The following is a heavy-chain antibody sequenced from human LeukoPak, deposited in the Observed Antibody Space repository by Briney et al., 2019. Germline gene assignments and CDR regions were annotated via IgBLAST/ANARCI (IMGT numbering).Heavy chain of an antibody. V-gene: IGHV1-2*02. CDR2: INPNSGVT. CDR1: RYTFTGYY. J-gene: IGHJ5*02. D-gene: IGHD3-10*01. CDR3: ARDGIYGSGSYYEISWFDP. Sequence: GASVKVSCKASRYTFTGYYMHWVRQAPGQGLEWMGWINPNSGVTHYAQKFQGRVTMTSDTSISTAYMELSRLRSDDTAVYYWARDGIYGSGSYYEISWFDPWGQGTLVTVSS.